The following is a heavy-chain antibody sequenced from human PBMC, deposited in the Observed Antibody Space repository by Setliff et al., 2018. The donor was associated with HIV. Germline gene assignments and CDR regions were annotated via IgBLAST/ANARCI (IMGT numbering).Heavy chain of an antibody. D-gene: IGHD5-12*01. J-gene: IGHJ6*03. V-gene: IGHV1-69*05. CDR1: GGTFSSYA. Sequence: SVKVSCKASGGTFSSYAISWVRQAPGQGLEWVGGIIPIFGTANYAQKFQGRVTITTDESTSTAYMGLSSLRSEDTAVYYCASGRTVVATIHYYYYYYMDAWGKGTTVTVSS. CDR2: IIPIFGTA. CDR3: ASGRTVVATIHYYYYYYMDA.